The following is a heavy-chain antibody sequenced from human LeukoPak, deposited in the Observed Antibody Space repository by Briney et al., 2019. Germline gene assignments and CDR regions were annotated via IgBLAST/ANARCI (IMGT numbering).Heavy chain of an antibody. J-gene: IGHJ4*02. CDR1: GYTFTGYY. D-gene: IGHD6-13*01. CDR2: INPNSGGT. CDR3: ASSSSSWYGLSFDY. V-gene: IGHV1-2*04. Sequence: AXVKVSCKASGYTFTGYYMHWVRQAPGQGLEWMGWINPNSGGTNYAQKFQGWVTMTRDTSISTAYMELSRLRSDDTAVYYCASSSSSWYGLSFDYWGQGTLVTVSS.